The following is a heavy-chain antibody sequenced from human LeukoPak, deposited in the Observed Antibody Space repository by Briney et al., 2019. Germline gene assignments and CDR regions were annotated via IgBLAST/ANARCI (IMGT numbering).Heavy chain of an antibody. CDR1: GGSISSYY. J-gene: IGHJ3*02. CDR3: AREVESQGRSLDI. V-gene: IGHV4-4*07. CDR2: IYPSGST. Sequence: SETLSLTCTVSGGSISSYYWSWIRQPAGKGLEWIGRIYPSGSTNYNPSLKSRVTMSVDTSKNQFSLRLRSVTAADTAVYYCAREVESQGRSLDIWGQGTMVTVSS. D-gene: IGHD3-3*01.